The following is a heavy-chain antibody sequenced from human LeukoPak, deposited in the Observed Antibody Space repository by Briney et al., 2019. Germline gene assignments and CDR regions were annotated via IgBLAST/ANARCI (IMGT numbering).Heavy chain of an antibody. J-gene: IGHJ4*02. CDR3: ARASPETAMPDGEGY. D-gene: IGHD5-18*01. CDR2: INSDGSST. CDR1: GFTFSSYW. Sequence: GGSLRLSCAASGFTFSSYWMHWVRQAPGKWLVWVSRINSDGSSTSYADSVKGRFTISRDNAKDTLYLQMNSLRAEDTAVYYCARASPETAMPDGEGYWGQGTLVTVSS. V-gene: IGHV3-74*01.